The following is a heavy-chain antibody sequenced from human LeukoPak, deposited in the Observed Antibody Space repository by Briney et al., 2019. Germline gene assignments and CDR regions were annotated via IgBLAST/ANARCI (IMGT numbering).Heavy chain of an antibody. V-gene: IGHV3-30-3*01. CDR2: ISYDGSNK. CDR1: GFTFSSYA. Sequence: PGGSLRLSCAASGFTFSSYAMHWVRQAPGKGLEWVAVISYDGSNKYYADSVKGRFTISRDNSKNTLYLQMNSLRAEDTAVYYCARDIINTNWFDPWGQGTLVTVSS. J-gene: IGHJ5*02. CDR3: ARDIINTNWFDP.